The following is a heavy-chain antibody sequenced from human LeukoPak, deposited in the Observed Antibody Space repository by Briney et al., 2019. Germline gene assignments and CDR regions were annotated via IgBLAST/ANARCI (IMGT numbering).Heavy chain of an antibody. CDR2: ISSSSSYI. CDR1: AFTFSSHT. D-gene: IGHD3-10*01. Sequence: PGGSLRLSCAASAFTFSSHTMNWVRQAPGKGLEWVSSISSSSSYIYYVDSGKGRFTISRDNARNSLYLQMNSLRAEDTAVYYCARGGSGNWVTTSMDVWGKGTTVTVSS. V-gene: IGHV3-21*01. CDR3: ARGGSGNWVTTSMDV. J-gene: IGHJ6*03.